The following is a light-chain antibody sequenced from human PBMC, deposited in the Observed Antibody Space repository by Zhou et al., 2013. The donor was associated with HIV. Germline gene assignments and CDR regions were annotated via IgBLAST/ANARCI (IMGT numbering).Light chain of an antibody. J-gene: IGKJ5*01. Sequence: DIQLTQSPSTLSASVGDRVTITCRASESINSWLAWYQQKPGKAPNLLIYKSSSLESGVPTRFSGSGSGTEFTLTISSLQPDDFATYYCQQYNSRGTFGQGTRLEIK. CDR1: ESINSW. V-gene: IGKV1-5*03. CDR3: QQYNSRGT. CDR2: KSS.